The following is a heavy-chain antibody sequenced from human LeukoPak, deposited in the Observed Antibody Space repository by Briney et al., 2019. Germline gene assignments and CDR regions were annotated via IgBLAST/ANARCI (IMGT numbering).Heavy chain of an antibody. CDR1: GYTLTELS. J-gene: IGHJ4*02. CDR2: FDPEDGVT. Sequence: ASVKVSCKVSGYTLTELSMHWVRQAPGKGLEWMGGFDPEDGVTLYSQKFQGRVTMTEDTSSDTAYMELSSLRSEDTAVYYCATVEREYFDTSGYFNYWGQGALVTVSS. D-gene: IGHD3-22*01. CDR3: ATVEREYFDTSGYFNY. V-gene: IGHV1-24*01.